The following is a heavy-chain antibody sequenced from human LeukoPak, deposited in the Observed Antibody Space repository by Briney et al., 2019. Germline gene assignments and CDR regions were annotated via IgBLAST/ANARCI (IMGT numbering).Heavy chain of an antibody. CDR3: ARLSGGYSYYFDY. CDR1: GXXXTXYX. V-gene: IGHV5-51*01. Sequence: GESLKISCKGSGXXXTXYXXXXVXXXXXXXXXXMXIISHGDSDTRYSPSFQGQVTISADKSISTAYLQWSSLKASDTAMYYCARLSGGYSYYFDYWGQGTLVTVSS. CDR2: ISHGDSDT. D-gene: IGHD3-10*01. J-gene: IGHJ4*02.